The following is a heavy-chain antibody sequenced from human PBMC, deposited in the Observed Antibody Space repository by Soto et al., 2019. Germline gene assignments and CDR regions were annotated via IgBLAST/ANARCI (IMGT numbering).Heavy chain of an antibody. CDR1: GFTFTSYA. V-gene: IGHV3-23*01. J-gene: IGHJ2*01. Sequence: EVQLLESGGDLVQPGGSLSLSCAASGFTFTSYAMTWVRQAPGKGLEWVSTITSGDNSTYYSDSVKGRFTISRNNSMDTLYLQMSCLRAEDTAVYYCVKDRWFFDVWGRGTLVTVSA. CDR2: ITSGDNST. CDR3: VKDRWFFDV.